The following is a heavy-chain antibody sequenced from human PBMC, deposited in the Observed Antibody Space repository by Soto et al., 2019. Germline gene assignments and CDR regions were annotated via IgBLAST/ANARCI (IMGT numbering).Heavy chain of an antibody. J-gene: IGHJ6*02. CDR1: GYTFTNYW. Sequence: GESLKISCKGSGYTFTNYWIGWVRQMPGKGPEWMGIIYPGDSDTKYNPSFQGQVTVSADKSITTTYLQWSSLKASDTAIYYCAASIFYYGMDVWGQGTTVTVSS. CDR3: AASIFYYGMDV. CDR2: IYPGDSDT. V-gene: IGHV5-51*01.